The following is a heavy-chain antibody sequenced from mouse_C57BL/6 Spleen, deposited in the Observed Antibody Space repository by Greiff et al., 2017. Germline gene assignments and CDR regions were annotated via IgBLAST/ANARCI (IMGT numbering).Heavy chain of an antibody. J-gene: IGHJ2*01. CDR1: GYTFTDYN. Sequence: VQLQQSGPELVKPGASVKMSCKASGYTFTDYNMHWVKQSHGKSLEWIGYINPNNGGTSYNQKFKGKATLTVNKSSSTAYMELRSLTSEDSAVYYCALITTVVATPDYWGQGTTLTVSS. CDR3: ALITTVVATPDY. V-gene: IGHV1-22*01. CDR2: INPNNGGT. D-gene: IGHD1-1*01.